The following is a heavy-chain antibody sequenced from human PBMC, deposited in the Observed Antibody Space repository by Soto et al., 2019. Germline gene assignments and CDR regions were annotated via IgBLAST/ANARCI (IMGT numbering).Heavy chain of an antibody. CDR3: ARTSRDY. CDR2: IKQDGSET. Sequence: GGSLRLSCAASGFTFSNYWMSWVRQAPGKGLEWVANIKQDGSETYYVDSVKGRFTISRDNAKNSLYLQMNSLRAEDTAVYYCARTSRDYWGQGTLVTVSS. J-gene: IGHJ4*02. CDR1: GFTFSNYW. D-gene: IGHD2-2*01. V-gene: IGHV3-7*01.